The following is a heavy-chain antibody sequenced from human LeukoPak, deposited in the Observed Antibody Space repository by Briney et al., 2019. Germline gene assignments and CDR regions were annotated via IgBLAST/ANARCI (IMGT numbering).Heavy chain of an antibody. Sequence: GGSLRLSCAASGFTFDDYAMHWVRQAPGKGLEWVSGISWNSGSIGYADSVKGRFTISRDNAKNSLYLQMNSLRAEDTALYYCAKFSYDSSGYDFDYWGQGTLVTVSS. CDR2: ISWNSGSI. V-gene: IGHV3-9*01. CDR3: AKFSYDSSGYDFDY. CDR1: GFTFDDYA. J-gene: IGHJ4*02. D-gene: IGHD3-22*01.